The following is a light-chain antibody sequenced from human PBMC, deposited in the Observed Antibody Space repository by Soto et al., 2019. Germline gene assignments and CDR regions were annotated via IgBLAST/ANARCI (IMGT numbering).Light chain of an antibody. J-gene: IGKJ5*01. Sequence: IVFTQSPPTLSFSPVEKATLSCRPGHVISSSRLAWYQQKTGQAPRLLIYGAFNRAAGIPARFSGSGSGTDFTLTISSLEPEDSAVYYCQQRKIWPPVTFGQGTRL. CDR2: GAF. CDR1: HVISSSR. CDR3: QQRKIWPPVT. V-gene: IGKV3D-20*02.